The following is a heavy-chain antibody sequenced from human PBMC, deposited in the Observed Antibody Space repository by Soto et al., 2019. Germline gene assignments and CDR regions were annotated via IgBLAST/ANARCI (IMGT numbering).Heavy chain of an antibody. V-gene: IGHV1-69*01. D-gene: IGHD3-22*01. CDR3: ARIFYDSSGYSYYFDY. Sequence: QVQLVQSGAEVKKPGSSVKVSCKASGGTFSSYAISWVRQAPGQGLEWMGGIIPIFGTANYAQKFQGRVTITADETTSPAYMELSSLRSEDTAGYYCARIFYDSSGYSYYFDYWGQGTLVTVSS. CDR2: IIPIFGTA. J-gene: IGHJ4*02. CDR1: GGTFSSYA.